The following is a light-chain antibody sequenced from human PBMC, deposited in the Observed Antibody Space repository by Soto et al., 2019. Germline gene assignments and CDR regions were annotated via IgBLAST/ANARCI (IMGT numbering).Light chain of an antibody. J-gene: IGKJ1*01. V-gene: IGKV1-39*01. CDR3: QQYNSYST. CDR1: QSISSY. Sequence: DIQRTQSPSSRSASVGDRVTITCRASQSISSYLNWYQQKPGKAPKLLIFAASSLQSGVPSRFSGSGSGTEFTLTISSLQPDDFATYSCQQYNSYSTFGQGTKVDIK. CDR2: AAS.